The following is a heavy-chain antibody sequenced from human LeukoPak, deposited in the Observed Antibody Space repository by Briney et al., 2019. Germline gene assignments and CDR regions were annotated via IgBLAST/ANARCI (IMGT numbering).Heavy chain of an antibody. D-gene: IGHD3-9*01. J-gene: IGHJ4*02. Sequence: GGSLRLSCAASGFTFSSYWMHWVRPAPGKGLVWVSRINSDGSSTSYADSVKGRFTISRDNATNTLYLQMNRLRAEDTSVYYCAREYYEILTVFYRLDFHHWGQGTLVTVSS. V-gene: IGHV3-74*01. CDR1: GFTFSSYW. CDR3: AREYYEILTVFYRLDFHH. CDR2: INSDGSST.